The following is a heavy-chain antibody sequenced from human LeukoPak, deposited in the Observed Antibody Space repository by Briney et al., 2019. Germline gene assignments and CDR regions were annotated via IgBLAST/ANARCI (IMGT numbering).Heavy chain of an antibody. Sequence: ASVKVSCKASGGTFSSYAISWVRQAPGQGLEWMGGIIPIFGTANYAQKFQGRVTITADESTSTAYMELSSLRSEDTAVYYCARPGSARYCSSTSCYSDAFDIWGQGTMVTVSS. J-gene: IGHJ3*02. D-gene: IGHD2-2*01. CDR3: ARPGSARYCSSTSCYSDAFDI. CDR2: IIPIFGTA. V-gene: IGHV1-69*13. CDR1: GGTFSSYA.